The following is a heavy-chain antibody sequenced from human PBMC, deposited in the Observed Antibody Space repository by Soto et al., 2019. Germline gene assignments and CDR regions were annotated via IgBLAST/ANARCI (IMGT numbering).Heavy chain of an antibody. J-gene: IGHJ4*02. V-gene: IGHV5-51*01. CDR2: IYPGDSDT. Sequence: GESLKISCKGSGYSFTSYWIGSVRQMPGKGLEWMGIIYPGDSDTRYSPSFQGQVTISADKSISTAYLQWSSLKASDTAMYYCARNRYCSSTSCYEIDYWGQGTLVTVSS. CDR3: ARNRYCSSTSCYEIDY. CDR1: GYSFTSYW. D-gene: IGHD2-2*01.